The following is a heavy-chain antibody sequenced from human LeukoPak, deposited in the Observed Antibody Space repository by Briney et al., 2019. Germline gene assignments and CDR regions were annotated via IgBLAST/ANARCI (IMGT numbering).Heavy chain of an antibody. D-gene: IGHD3-10*01. CDR2: IHPGDSDT. CDR3: ARLSGASWSNFDY. J-gene: IGHJ4*02. CDR1: GYRFPIYW. V-gene: IGHV5-51*01. Sequence: GESLQISCKGSGYRFPIYWIGWVRQMPGKGLEWMGIIHPGDSDTRYSPSFQGQVTISADKSIYTAHLQWSSLKASDTAMYYCARLSGASWSNFDYWGQGTLVTVSS.